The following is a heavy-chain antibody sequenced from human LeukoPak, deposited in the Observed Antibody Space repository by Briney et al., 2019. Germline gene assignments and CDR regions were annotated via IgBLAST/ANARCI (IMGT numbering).Heavy chain of an antibody. CDR3: TTAGRLYYYGSGSYSDY. D-gene: IGHD3-10*01. CDR1: GFTFSNAW. CDR2: IKSKTDGGTT. J-gene: IGHJ4*02. V-gene: IGHV3-15*01. Sequence: GGSLRLSCAASGFTFSNAWMSWVRQAPGKGLEWVGRIKSKTDGGTTDYAAPVKGRFTISRDDSKNTLYLQMNSLKTEDTAVYYCTTAGRLYYYGSGSYSDYWGQGTLVTVSS.